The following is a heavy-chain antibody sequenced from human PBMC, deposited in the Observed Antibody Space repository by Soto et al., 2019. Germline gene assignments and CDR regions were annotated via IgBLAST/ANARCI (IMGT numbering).Heavy chain of an antibody. D-gene: IGHD3-10*01. CDR1: GASISSYY. V-gene: IGHV4-59*01. CDR3: ARGLPPYYYVSGSHNGSDP. Sequence: SETLSLTCTVSGASISSYYWSWIRQPPGKGLEWIGYIYYSGSTNYNPSLKSRVTISVDTSKNQFSLKLSSVTAADTAVYYCARGLPPYYYVSGSHNGSDPWGQGTLVTVSS. CDR2: IYYSGST. J-gene: IGHJ5*02.